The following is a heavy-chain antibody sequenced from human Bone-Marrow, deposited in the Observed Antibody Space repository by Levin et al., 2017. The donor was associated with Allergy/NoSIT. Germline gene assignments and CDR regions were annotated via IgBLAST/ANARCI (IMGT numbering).Heavy chain of an antibody. CDR1: GGSFSRYQ. D-gene: IGHD1-14*01. Sequence: SETLSLTCTLYGGSFSRYQYAWIRQAPGKGLEWIGEIDQGGSTNYNPSLASRVTLSIEPSKNLLSLDLASVTAADTAVYYCGRRRNRAFDSWGQGSLVSVSS. J-gene: IGHJ4*02. CDR3: GRRRNRAFDS. V-gene: IGHV4-34*01. CDR2: IDQGGST.